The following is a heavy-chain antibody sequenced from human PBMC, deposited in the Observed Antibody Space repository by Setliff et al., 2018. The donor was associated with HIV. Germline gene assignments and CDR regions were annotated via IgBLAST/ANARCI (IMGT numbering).Heavy chain of an antibody. J-gene: IGHJ6*03. Sequence: SETLSLTCSVSGASISNNNDYWGWIRQPPGKGLEWIGDISYSGSTYYNPSLKTRVTISVDTSNNQFSLELSSVTAADTAVYYCARGGGTSSPIDYHYYIDVWGKGTTVTVSS. D-gene: IGHD6-6*01. CDR1: GASISNNNDY. CDR2: ISYSGST. V-gene: IGHV4-39*01. CDR3: ARGGGTSSPIDYHYYIDV.